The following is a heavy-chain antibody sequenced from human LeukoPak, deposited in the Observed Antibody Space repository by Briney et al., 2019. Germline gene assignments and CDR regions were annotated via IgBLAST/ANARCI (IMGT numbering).Heavy chain of an antibody. D-gene: IGHD2-15*01. V-gene: IGHV4-31*03. J-gene: IGHJ4*02. CDR1: GGSISSGGYY. Sequence: SETLSLTCTVSGGSISSGGYYWSWIRQHPGKGLEWIEYIYYSGSTYYNPSLKSRVTISVDTSKNQFSLKLSSVTAADTAVYYCARGNVVASFDYWGQGTLVTVSS. CDR3: ARGNVVASFDY. CDR2: IYYSGST.